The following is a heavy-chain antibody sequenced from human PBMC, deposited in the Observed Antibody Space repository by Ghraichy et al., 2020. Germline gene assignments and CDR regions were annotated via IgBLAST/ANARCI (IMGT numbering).Heavy chain of an antibody. CDR1: GGSFSGYY. CDR2: INHSGST. V-gene: IGHV4-34*01. D-gene: IGHD2-2*01. CDR3: ARGYCSSTSCYLGGVDY. J-gene: IGHJ4*02. Sequence: SETLSLTCAVYGGSFSGYYWSWIRQPPGKGLEWIGEINHSGSTNYNPSLKSRVTISVDTSKNQFSLKLSSVTAADTAVYYCARGYCSSTSCYLGGVDYWGQGTLVTVSS.